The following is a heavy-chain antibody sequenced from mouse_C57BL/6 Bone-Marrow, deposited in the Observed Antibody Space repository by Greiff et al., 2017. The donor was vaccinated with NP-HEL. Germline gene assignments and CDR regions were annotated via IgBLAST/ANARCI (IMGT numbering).Heavy chain of an antibody. D-gene: IGHD2-3*01. CDR2: INPSTGGT. CDR1: GYSFTGYY. Sequence: EVQLQQSGPELVKPGASVKISCKASGYSFTGYYMNWVKQSPEKSLEWIGEINPSTGGTTYNQKFKAKATLTVDKSSSTAYMQLKSLTSEDSAVYYCANLLSAWFAYWGQGTLVTVSA. V-gene: IGHV1-42*01. CDR3: ANLLSAWFAY. J-gene: IGHJ3*01.